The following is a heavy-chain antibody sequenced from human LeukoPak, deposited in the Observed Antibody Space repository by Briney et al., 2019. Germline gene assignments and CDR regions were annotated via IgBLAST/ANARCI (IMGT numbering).Heavy chain of an antibody. CDR3: ARMVTTSYYYYYMDV. J-gene: IGHJ6*03. Sequence: PSETLSLTCTVSGDSISSYYWSWIRQPPGKGLECIGDIYYSGSTNYNPSLKSRVTISIDTSKNQFSLKLSSVTAADTAVYYCARMVTTSYYYYYMDVWGKGTTVTVSS. D-gene: IGHD4-17*01. CDR2: IYYSGST. CDR1: GDSISSYY. V-gene: IGHV4-59*01.